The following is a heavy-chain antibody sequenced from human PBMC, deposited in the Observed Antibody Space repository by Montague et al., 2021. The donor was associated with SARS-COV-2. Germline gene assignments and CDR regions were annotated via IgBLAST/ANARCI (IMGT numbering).Heavy chain of an antibody. J-gene: IGHJ4*02. Sequence: SETLSLTCSINDDSISGYYWAWIRQPPGKGLEWIGFINYSGTSTYSPSLKSRVTITIDTSKKEFSLRLTSLTPADTAMYFCARESSFGIPGRCESGGQGSQVTVSS. CDR3: ARESSFGIPGRCES. D-gene: IGHD1-20*01. V-gene: IGHV4-59*12. CDR2: INYSGTS. CDR1: DDSISGYY.